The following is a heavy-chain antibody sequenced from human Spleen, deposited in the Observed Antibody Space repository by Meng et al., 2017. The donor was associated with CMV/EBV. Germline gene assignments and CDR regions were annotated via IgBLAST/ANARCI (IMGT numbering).Heavy chain of an antibody. CDR3: AASPTGTSAAHFDY. Sequence: GESLKISCAASGFTFSSYAMHWVRQAPGKGLEWVAVISYDGSNKYYADSVKGRFTISRDNSKNTLYLQMNSLRAEDTAVYYCAASPTGTSAAHFDYWGQGTLVTVSS. V-gene: IGHV3-30-3*01. CDR1: GFTFSSYA. CDR2: ISYDGSNK. D-gene: IGHD1-7*01. J-gene: IGHJ4*02.